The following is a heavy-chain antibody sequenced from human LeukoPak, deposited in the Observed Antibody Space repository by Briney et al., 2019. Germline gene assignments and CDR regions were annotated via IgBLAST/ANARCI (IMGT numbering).Heavy chain of an antibody. D-gene: IGHD2-15*01. CDR3: ALTPARGGYFDY. J-gene: IGHJ4*02. CDR2: ISGSGGST. V-gene: IGHV3-23*01. CDR1: GFTFSSYA. Sequence: PGGSLRLSCAASGFTFSSYAMSWVRQAPGKGLEWVSAISGSGGSTYYADSVKGRFTISRDNSKNTLYLQMNSLRAEDTAVYYCALTPARGGYFDYWGQGTLVTVSS.